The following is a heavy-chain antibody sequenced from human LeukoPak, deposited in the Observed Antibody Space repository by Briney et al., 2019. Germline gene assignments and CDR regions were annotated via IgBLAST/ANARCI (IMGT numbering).Heavy chain of an antibody. V-gene: IGHV4-59*01. Sequence: SETLSLTCTVSGASISSYYWVWIRQPQGKGLEWIGHIYYDGSTNYNPSLKSRVTISVDTSKNQFSLNLSSVTAADTAVYYCARGAVAGKMSWFDPWGQGTLVTVSS. CDR2: IYYDGST. D-gene: IGHD6-19*01. CDR3: ARGAVAGKMSWFDP. J-gene: IGHJ5*02. CDR1: GASISSYY.